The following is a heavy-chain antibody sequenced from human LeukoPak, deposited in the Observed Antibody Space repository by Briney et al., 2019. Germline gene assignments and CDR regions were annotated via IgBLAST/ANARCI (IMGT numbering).Heavy chain of an antibody. CDR2: VYYSGST. V-gene: IGHV4-39*01. CDR1: GGSISSSTYY. CDR3: ARLGGLTMIVVVFDY. D-gene: IGHD3-22*01. Sequence: PSETLSLTCTVSGGSISSSTYYWGWIRQSPGKGLEWIGTVYYSGSTYYNPSLKSRVSASVDTSKNQFSLKLISVTAADTAVYYCARLGGLTMIVVVFDYWGQGVLVTVSS. J-gene: IGHJ4*02.